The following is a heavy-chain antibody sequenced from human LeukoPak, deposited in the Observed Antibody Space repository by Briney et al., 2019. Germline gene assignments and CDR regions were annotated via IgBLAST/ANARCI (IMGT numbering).Heavy chain of an antibody. CDR1: GFTFSSYS. V-gene: IGHV3-21*01. D-gene: IGHD3-10*01. J-gene: IGHJ6*03. CDR2: ISSSSSYI. Sequence: GGSLRLSCAASGFTFSSYSMSWVRQAPGKGLEWVSSISSSSSYIYYADSVKGRFTISRDNAKNSLYLQMNSLRAEDTAVYYCARERESGLLWFGGLDYHMDVWGKGTTVTVSS. CDR3: ARERESGLLWFGGLDYHMDV.